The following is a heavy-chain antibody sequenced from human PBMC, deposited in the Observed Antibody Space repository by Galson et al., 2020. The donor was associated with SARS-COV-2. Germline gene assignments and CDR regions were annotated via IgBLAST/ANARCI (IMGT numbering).Heavy chain of an antibody. CDR2: VSFDEGDK. J-gene: IGHJ6*02. CDR1: GFTFSSYV. Sequence: LSLTCAASGFTFSSYVMHWVRQAPGKGLGGVAIVSFDEGDKYYADSVKGRFTISRDNSKNMLYLQMNSLRAEDTAVYYCAREGGNRSWGYGMDVWGQGTTVTVSS. CDR3: AREGGNRSWGYGMDV. D-gene: IGHD3-16*01. V-gene: IGHV3-30*04.